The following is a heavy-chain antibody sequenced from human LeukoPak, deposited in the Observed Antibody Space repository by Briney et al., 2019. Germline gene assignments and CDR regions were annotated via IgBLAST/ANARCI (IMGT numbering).Heavy chain of an antibody. CDR1: GGSISSYY. J-gene: IGHJ1*01. CDR3: ARGGWYPESFQH. CDR2: IYYSGST. D-gene: IGHD6-19*01. Sequence: SETLSLTCTVSGGSISSYYWNWIRQPPGKGLEWIGYIYYSGSTNCNPSLKSRVTISVDTSKNQFSLKLSSVTAADTAVYYCARGGWYPESFQHWGQGALVTVSS. V-gene: IGHV4-59*01.